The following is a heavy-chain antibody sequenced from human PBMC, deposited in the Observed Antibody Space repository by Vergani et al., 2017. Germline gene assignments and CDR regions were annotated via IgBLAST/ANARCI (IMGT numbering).Heavy chain of an antibody. Sequence: QVQLQESGPGLVKPSQTLSLTYSVSGGAVNSGSNFWTWIRQPAGKGLEWIGRTSTDGSTNYNPSLKSRVTVSVDTSKTQISLRLTFVTAEDTAVYYCARETVVTAWDGYRFHYMDVWGKGTTATVSS. CDR3: ARETVVTAWDGYRFHYMDV. CDR1: GGAVNSGSNF. J-gene: IGHJ6*03. D-gene: IGHD2-21*02. CDR2: TSTDGST. V-gene: IGHV4-61*02.